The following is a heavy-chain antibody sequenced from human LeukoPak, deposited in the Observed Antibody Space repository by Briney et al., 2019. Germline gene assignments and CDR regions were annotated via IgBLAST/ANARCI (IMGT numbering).Heavy chain of an antibody. CDR3: ARATVRDGYNIIDY. D-gene: IGHD5-24*01. J-gene: IGHJ4*02. Sequence: PGGSLRLSCAASGFTFSGYAMSWVRQAPGKGLEWVSAISGSGGSTYYADSVKGRFTISRDNAKNTLHLQMNSLRDEDTAVYHCARATVRDGYNIIDYWGQGTLVTVSS. V-gene: IGHV3-23*01. CDR2: ISGSGGST. CDR1: GFTFSGYA.